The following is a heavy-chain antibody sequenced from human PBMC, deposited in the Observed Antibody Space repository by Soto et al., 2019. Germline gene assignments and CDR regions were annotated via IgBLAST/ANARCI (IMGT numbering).Heavy chain of an antibody. CDR1: GLTFSNYA. CDR3: GKDTYSSSWYF. Sequence: GGSLRLSCAASGLTFSNYAMTWVRQAPGKGLEWVSSISESGGATYYADSVKGRFTISRDNSKNALYLQMNGLRAEDTALYYCGKDTYSSSWYFWGQGTLVTVSS. V-gene: IGHV3-23*01. D-gene: IGHD6-13*01. J-gene: IGHJ4*02. CDR2: ISESGGAT.